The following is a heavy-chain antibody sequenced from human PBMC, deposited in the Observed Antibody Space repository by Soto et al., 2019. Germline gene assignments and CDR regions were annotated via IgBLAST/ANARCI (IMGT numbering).Heavy chain of an antibody. CDR2: ISYDGSNK. CDR1: GFTFSSYA. V-gene: IGHV3-30-3*01. J-gene: IGHJ6*02. CDR3: AGEEDPSIAAAGNRNYYCYGMDV. D-gene: IGHD6-13*01. Sequence: GGSLRLSCAASGFTFSSYAMHWVRQAPGKGLEWVAVISYDGSNKYYADSVKGRFTISRDNSKNTLYLQMNSLRAEDTAVYYCAGEEDPSIAAAGNRNYYCYGMDVWGQGTTVTVSS.